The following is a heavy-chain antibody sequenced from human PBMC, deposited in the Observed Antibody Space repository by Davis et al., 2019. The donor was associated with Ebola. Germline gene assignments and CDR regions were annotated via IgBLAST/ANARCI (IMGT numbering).Heavy chain of an antibody. CDR3: ARGWLRSKFDY. D-gene: IGHD5-12*01. Sequence: HSQTLSLTCAISGDSVSSGAWNWIRQSPSRGLEWLGRTYYSSKWYYHYAVSVKSRITINPDTSKNQLSLQVNSVTPEDTAVYYCARGWLRSKFDYWGRGTLVTVSS. V-gene: IGHV6-1*01. CDR2: TYYSSKWYY. J-gene: IGHJ4*02. CDR1: GDSVSSGA.